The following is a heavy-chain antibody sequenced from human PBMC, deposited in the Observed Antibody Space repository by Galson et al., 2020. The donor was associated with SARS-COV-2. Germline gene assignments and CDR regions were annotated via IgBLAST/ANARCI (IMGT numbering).Heavy chain of an antibody. Sequence: LVKVSCKASGGTFNSDSFSWVRQAPGQGLEWLGGIIPLFGAPNYAQNFQGRITITADTSTSTTYMYLNSLRSEDSAVYYCARTNFEILTGYSPDDYYYAMDVWGQGTTVTVSS. J-gene: IGHJ6*02. CDR2: IIPLFGAP. V-gene: IGHV1-69*06. D-gene: IGHD3-9*01. CDR3: ARTNFEILTGYSPDDYYYAMDV. CDR1: GGTFNSDS.